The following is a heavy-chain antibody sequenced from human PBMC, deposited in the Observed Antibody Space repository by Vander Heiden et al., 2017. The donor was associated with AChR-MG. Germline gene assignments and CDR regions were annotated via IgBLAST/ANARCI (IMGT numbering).Heavy chain of an antibody. CDR2: ISAYNGNT. CDR3: RILGDYSSGWDEGYYFDY. Sequence: QVQLVQSGAEVKKPGASVKVSCKPSGYTFTSYGISWVRQAPGQGLEWMGWISAYNGNTNYAQKLQGRVTMTTDTSTSTAYMELRSLRSDDTAVYYCRILGDYSSGWDEGYYFDYWGQGTLVTVSS. J-gene: IGHJ4*02. V-gene: IGHV1-18*01. CDR1: GYTFTSYG. D-gene: IGHD6-19*01.